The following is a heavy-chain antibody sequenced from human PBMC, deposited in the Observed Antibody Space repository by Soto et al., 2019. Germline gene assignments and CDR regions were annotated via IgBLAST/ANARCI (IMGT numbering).Heavy chain of an antibody. CDR3: AREPLPVVAAKTNDYYYGMDV. Sequence: ASVKVSCKASGGTFSSYAISWVRQAPGQGLEWMGGIIPIFGTANYAQKFQGRVTITADESASTAYMELSSLRSEDTAVYYCAREPLPVVAAKTNDYYYGMDVWGQGTTVTVYS. CDR1: GGTFSSYA. V-gene: IGHV1-69*13. D-gene: IGHD2-15*01. J-gene: IGHJ6*02. CDR2: IIPIFGTA.